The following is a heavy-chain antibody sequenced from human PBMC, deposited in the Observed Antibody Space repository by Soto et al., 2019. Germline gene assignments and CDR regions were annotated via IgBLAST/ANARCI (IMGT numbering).Heavy chain of an antibody. CDR2: IHSDGSST. D-gene: IGHD1-26*01. CDR1: GFTFSYYW. V-gene: IGHV3-74*01. CDR3: ARGQWGAFDL. J-gene: IGHJ3*01. Sequence: DVQLVESGGGSVQPGGSLSLSCAATGFTFSYYWMHWVRQAPGKGLVWVSRIHSDGSSTTDADSVKGRFTISRDNAKNTLYLQMNGLRAEDTAVYYYARGQWGAFDLWGQGTMVTVAS.